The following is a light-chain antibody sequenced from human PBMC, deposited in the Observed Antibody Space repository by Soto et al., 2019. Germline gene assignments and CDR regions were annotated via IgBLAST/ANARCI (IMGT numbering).Light chain of an antibody. CDR1: NIGSKN. CDR2: RDS. CDR3: QVWDSSRGV. V-gene: IGLV3-9*01. Sequence: SYELTQPLSVSVALGQTATITCGGNNIGSKNVHWYQQKPGQAPVLVIYRDSNRPSGIPERFSGSNSGNTATLAISRAQAGDEADYYCQVWDSSRGVFGGGTKLTVL. J-gene: IGLJ2*01.